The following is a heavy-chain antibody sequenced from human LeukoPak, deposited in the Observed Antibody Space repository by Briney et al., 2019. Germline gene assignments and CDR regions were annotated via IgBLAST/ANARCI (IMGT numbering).Heavy chain of an antibody. J-gene: IGHJ5*02. V-gene: IGHV3-30*18. Sequence: GRSLRLSCAASGFTFSSYGMHWVRQAPGKGLEWVAVISYDGGNKYYADSVKGRFTISRDNSKNTLYLQMNSLRAEDTAVYYCAKDQDIVVVPAAMLTNWFDPWGQGTLVTVSS. CDR1: GFTFSSYG. CDR3: AKDQDIVVVPAAMLTNWFDP. CDR2: ISYDGGNK. D-gene: IGHD2-2*01.